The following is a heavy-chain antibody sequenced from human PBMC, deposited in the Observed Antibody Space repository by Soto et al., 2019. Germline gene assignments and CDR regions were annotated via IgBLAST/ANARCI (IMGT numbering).Heavy chain of an antibody. V-gene: IGHV3-15*07. D-gene: IGHD5-12*01. Sequence: GGCLRLSCAASGFTFSNTWMNWVRQAPGKGLKWVGRIKSKTDGGTTDYAAPVKGRFTISRDDSKNTLYLQMNSLKTEDTAVYYCTTHIVATGYYYYGMDVRGQGTTVTVSS. CDR3: TTHIVATGYYYYGMDV. CDR1: GFTFSNTW. J-gene: IGHJ6*02. CDR2: IKSKTDGGTT.